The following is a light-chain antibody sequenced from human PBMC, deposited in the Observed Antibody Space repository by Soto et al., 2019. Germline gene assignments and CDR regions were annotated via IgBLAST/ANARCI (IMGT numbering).Light chain of an antibody. J-gene: IGLJ1*01. CDR3: SSYTSSSTYV. CDR1: GSDVGGYNS. Sequence: SVLTQPASVTRSPGESITISCTGTGSDVGGYNSVSWYQQHPGKAPKLMIYNVSNRPSGISDRFSGSRSGNTASLTISGLQAEDEADYYCSSYTSSSTYVFGTGTKVTVL. CDR2: NVS. V-gene: IGLV2-14*03.